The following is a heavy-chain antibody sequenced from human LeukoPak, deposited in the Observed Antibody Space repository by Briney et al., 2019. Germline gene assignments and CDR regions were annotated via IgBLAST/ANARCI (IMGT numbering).Heavy chain of an antibody. CDR1: GFTVSSNY. CDR3: AKDRYSGSFNWFDP. J-gene: IGHJ5*02. Sequence: GGSLRLSCAASGFTVSSNYWTWVRQAPGKGLEWVSGISGSGGRTYYADSLKGRFTISRDNSKNTLYLQMNSLRAEDTAVYYCAKDRYSGSFNWFDPWGQGTLVTVSS. CDR2: ISGSGGRT. D-gene: IGHD1-26*01. V-gene: IGHV3-23*01.